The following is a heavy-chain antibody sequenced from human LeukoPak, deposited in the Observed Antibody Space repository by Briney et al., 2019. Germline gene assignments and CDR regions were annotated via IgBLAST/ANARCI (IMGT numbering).Heavy chain of an antibody. CDR1: GGSFSGYY. D-gene: IGHD2-21*02. J-gene: IGHJ5*02. CDR2: INHSGST. Sequence: SETLSLTCAVYGGSFSGYYWSWIRQPPGKGLEWLGEINHSGSTNYNPSLKSRVTISVDTSKNQFSLKLSSVTAADTAVYYCARGKVTGGPRMRFDPWGQGTLVTVSS. V-gene: IGHV4-34*01. CDR3: ARGKVTGGPRMRFDP.